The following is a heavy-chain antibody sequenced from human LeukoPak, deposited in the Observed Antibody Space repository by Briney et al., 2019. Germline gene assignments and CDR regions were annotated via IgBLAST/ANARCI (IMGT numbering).Heavy chain of an antibody. CDR3: ASSIKYYYDSSGYLFDY. V-gene: IGHV3-9*01. CDR2: ISWNSGSI. CDR1: GFTFDDYA. J-gene: IGHJ4*02. Sequence: GGSLRLSCAASGFTFDDYAMHWVRQAPGKGLEWVSGISWNSGSIGYADSVKGRFTISRDNAKNSLYLQMNSLRAEDTALYYCASSIKYYYDSSGYLFDYWGQGTLVTVSS. D-gene: IGHD3-22*01.